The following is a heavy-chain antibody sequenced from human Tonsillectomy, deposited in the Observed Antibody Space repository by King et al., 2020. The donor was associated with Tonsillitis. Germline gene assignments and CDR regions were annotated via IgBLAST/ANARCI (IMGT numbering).Heavy chain of an antibody. J-gene: IGHJ5*02. Sequence: LQLQESGPGLVKPSETLSLTCTVSGGSISSYYWSWIRQPPGKGLEWIGYIYYSGSTNYNPALKSRVTISLETSKNQFSLKLSSVTAADTAVYYCARDNINNWKYWFDPWGQGTLVTVSS. CDR1: GGSISSYY. CDR3: ARDNINNWKYWFDP. CDR2: IYYSGST. D-gene: IGHD1-1*01. V-gene: IGHV4-59*01.